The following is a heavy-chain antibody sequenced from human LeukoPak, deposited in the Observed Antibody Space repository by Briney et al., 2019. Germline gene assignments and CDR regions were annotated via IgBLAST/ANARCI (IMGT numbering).Heavy chain of an antibody. D-gene: IGHD1-26*01. J-gene: IGHJ4*02. CDR3: ARITVGDFDY. CDR2: ISSSSSYI. Sequence: PGGSLRLSCPASGFTFSSYSMNWVRQAPGKGLEWVSSISSSSSYIYYADSVKGRLTISRDNAKNSLYLQMNSLRAEDTAVYYCARITVGDFDYWGKGTLVTVSS. V-gene: IGHV3-21*01. CDR1: GFTFSSYS.